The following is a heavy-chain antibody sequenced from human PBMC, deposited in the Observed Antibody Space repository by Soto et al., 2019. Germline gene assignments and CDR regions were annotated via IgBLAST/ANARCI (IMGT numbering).Heavy chain of an antibody. D-gene: IGHD2-21*02. CDR1: GYTFTSYA. V-gene: IGHV1-3*05. J-gene: IGHJ4*02. CDR3: ARSIVVVTALDY. CDR2: INAGNGNT. Sequence: QVQLVQSGAEEKKPGASVKVSCKASGYTFTSYAMHWVRQAPGQRLEWMGWINAGNGNTKYSQKFQGRVTITRDTSASTGYMELSSLRSDDTAVYYCARSIVVVTALDYWGQGTLVTVSS.